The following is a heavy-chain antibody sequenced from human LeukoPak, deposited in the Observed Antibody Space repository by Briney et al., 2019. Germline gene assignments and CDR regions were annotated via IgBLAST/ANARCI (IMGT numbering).Heavy chain of an antibody. CDR2: ISYDGSNK. J-gene: IGHJ4*02. V-gene: IGHV3-30-3*01. CDR1: GFIFSNYV. D-gene: IGHD2-2*02. Sequence: GGSLRLSCAASGFIFSNYVMHWVRQPPGKGLEWVAVISYDGSNKYYADSVKGRFTISRDNSKNTLYLQMNSLRAEDTAVYYCARGWDRDCTSTSCYIAYNWGQGTLVSVSS. CDR3: ARGWDRDCTSTSCYIAYN.